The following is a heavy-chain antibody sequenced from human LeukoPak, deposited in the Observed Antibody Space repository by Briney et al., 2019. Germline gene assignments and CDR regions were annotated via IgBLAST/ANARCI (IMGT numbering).Heavy chain of an antibody. CDR3: ARDASALH. CDR2: IKQDGTEK. CDR1: GFTFTTYW. D-gene: IGHD6-19*01. V-gene: IGHV3-7*01. Sequence: GGSLRLSCAASGFTFTTYWMSWVRQAPGKGLEWVANIKQDGTEKYYVDSVRGRFSISRDNARNSVYLQMNSLRDDDTSVYYCARDASALHWGRGTLVTVSS. J-gene: IGHJ4*02.